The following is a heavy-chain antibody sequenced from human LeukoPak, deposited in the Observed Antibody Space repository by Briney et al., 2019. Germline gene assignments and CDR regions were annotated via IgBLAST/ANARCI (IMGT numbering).Heavy chain of an antibody. V-gene: IGHV3-33*05. Sequence: PGESLRLSCSVSGFYLGSYSMHWVRQAPGKGLEWVAVILYDGSDKDQADSVKGRFTISRDNSTNSLYLQMNSLRAEDTAVYSCASATFMVRGVMWEGPDAFDIWGQGTMVTVSS. CDR2: ILYDGSDK. CDR1: GFYLGSYS. J-gene: IGHJ3*02. D-gene: IGHD3-10*01. CDR3: ASATFMVRGVMWEGPDAFDI.